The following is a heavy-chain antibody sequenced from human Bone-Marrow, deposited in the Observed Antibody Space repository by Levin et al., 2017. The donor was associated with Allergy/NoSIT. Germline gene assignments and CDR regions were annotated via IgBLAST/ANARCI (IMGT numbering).Heavy chain of an antibody. CDR2: LNRDGENK. CDR3: VRETRQTPAGAYYFDR. V-gene: IGHV3-20*04. Sequence: PGGSLRLSCAASGFTFTDHGMMWVRQRPGQGLYWVAGLNRDGENKGYGDSVKGRFTIFRDNAKNSLYLEMNNLRSEDTALYYCVRETRQTPAGAYYFDRWGQGILVTVSS. CDR1: GFTFTDHG. J-gene: IGHJ4*02. D-gene: IGHD2-2*01.